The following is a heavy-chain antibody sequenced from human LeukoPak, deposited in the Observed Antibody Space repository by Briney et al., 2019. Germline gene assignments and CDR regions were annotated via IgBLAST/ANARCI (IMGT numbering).Heavy chain of an antibody. D-gene: IGHD6-19*01. Sequence: ASVKVSCKASGYTFTSYYMHWVRQAPGQGLEWMGWMNPNSGNTGYAQKFQGRVTMTRNTSISTAYMELSSLRSEDTAVYYCARVAVAGTGEYYYYYGMDVWGQGTTVTVSS. CDR1: GYTFTSYY. CDR2: MNPNSGNT. V-gene: IGHV1-8*02. CDR3: ARVAVAGTGEYYYYYGMDV. J-gene: IGHJ6*02.